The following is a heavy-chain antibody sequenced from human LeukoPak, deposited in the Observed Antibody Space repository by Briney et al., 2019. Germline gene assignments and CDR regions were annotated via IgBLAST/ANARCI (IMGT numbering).Heavy chain of an antibody. CDR2: IYYSGST. D-gene: IGHD3-22*01. CDR3: ARGRGGYDSSGYHSRDAFDI. CDR1: GGSISSSSYY. V-gene: IGHV4-39*07. Sequence: PSETLSLTCTVSGGSISSSSYYWGWIRQPPGKGLEWIESIYYSGSTYYHPSLKSRVTISVDTPKNQFSLKLSSVTAADTAVYYCARGRGGYDSSGYHSRDAFDIWGQGTMVTVSS. J-gene: IGHJ3*02.